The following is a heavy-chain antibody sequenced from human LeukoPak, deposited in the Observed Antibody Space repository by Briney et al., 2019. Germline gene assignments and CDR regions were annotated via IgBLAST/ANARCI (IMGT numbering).Heavy chain of an antibody. CDR1: DDSVRSTSYY. J-gene: IGHJ6*02. CDR3: VCTVTKIYYYYGIDV. Sequence: PSETLSLTSSVSDDSVRSTSYYWGCIRQPPGKGLEWIGGIAYSGTTYYNPSLKSRLTISVDTSKNQFSLKLSSVTAADTAVYYCVCTVTKIYYYYGIDVWGQGTTVTVSS. D-gene: IGHD4-17*01. V-gene: IGHV4-39*01. CDR2: IAYSGTT.